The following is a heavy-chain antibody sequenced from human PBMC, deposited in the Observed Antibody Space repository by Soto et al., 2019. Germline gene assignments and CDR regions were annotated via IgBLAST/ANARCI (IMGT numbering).Heavy chain of an antibody. CDR3: ARVAY. Sequence: AXGFLRRSVEACGFSFSRGSMNWVRQVPGKGLEWVASISSASSETWYADSVKGRFIISRDNAQNSLFLQMNTLRPEDSDIYYCARVAYWGPGTQVTVSS. V-gene: IGHV3-21*01. J-gene: IGHJ4*02. CDR1: GFSFSRGS. CDR2: ISSASSET.